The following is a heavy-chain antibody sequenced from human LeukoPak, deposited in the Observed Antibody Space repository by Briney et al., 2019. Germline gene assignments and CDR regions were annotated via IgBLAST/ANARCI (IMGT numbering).Heavy chain of an antibody. CDR1: VYTLTSYY. D-gene: IGHD3-16*01. CDR2: INPSGGST. V-gene: IGHV1-46*01. Sequence: GASVKVSRKSSVYTLTSYYMHWVRQAPGQGRAWMGIINPSGGSTSYAQKFQGRVTMTRDTSTSTVYMELSSLRSEDTAVYYCARGGAYEANLEYWGQGTLVTVSS. CDR3: ARGGAYEANLEY. J-gene: IGHJ4*02.